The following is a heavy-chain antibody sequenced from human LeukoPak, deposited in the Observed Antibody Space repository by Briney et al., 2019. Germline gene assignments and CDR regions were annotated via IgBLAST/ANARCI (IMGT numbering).Heavy chain of an antibody. J-gene: IGHJ5*02. V-gene: IGHV3-74*01. D-gene: IGHD2-2*01. Sequence: GGSLRLSCAASGFTFSSYWMHWVRQAPGKGLVWVSRINSDGSSASYADSVKGRFTISRDNAKNTLYLQMNSLRAEDTAVYYCARGGYCSSTSCSSSSWFDPWGQGTLVTVSS. CDR2: INSDGSSA. CDR3: ARGGYCSSTSCSSSSWFDP. CDR1: GFTFSSYW.